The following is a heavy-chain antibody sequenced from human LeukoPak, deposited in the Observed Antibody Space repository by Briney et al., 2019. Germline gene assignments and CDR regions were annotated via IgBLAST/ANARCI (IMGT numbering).Heavy chain of an antibody. J-gene: IGHJ4*02. CDR3: TTIKRGNIFGYFDF. CDR1: GGSMTTHH. V-gene: IGHV4-59*11. D-gene: IGHD5-18*01. Sequence: SETLSLTCTVSGGSMTTHHWNWIRQTPGKGLEWVGYVFDSGRTKENPSLKSRVTLSADTSKNQLSLRLSSVTAADTAVYYCTTIKRGNIFGYFDFWGQGILVTVSS. CDR2: VFDSGRT.